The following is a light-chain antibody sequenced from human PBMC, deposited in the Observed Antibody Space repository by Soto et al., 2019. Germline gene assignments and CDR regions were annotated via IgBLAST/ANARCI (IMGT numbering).Light chain of an antibody. Sequence: EIVLTQSPGTLSVSPGDIVTLYCRASQSVSTNLAWYQQKPGQAPRLLMYRASMRATGIPARFSGRGSGTEFTLTISSLQSEDSAFYFCQHYNNWPITFGQGTRLEIK. CDR1: QSVSTN. CDR3: QHYNNWPIT. CDR2: RAS. J-gene: IGKJ5*01. V-gene: IGKV3-15*01.